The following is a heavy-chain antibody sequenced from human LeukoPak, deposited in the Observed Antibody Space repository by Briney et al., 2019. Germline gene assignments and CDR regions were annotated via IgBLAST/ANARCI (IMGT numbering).Heavy chain of an antibody. J-gene: IGHJ3*02. CDR1: GGSISSYY. CDR2: IYYSGST. V-gene: IGHV4-59*12. CDR3: ARERSRYYYGSSDLVGAFDI. Sequence: PSETLSLTCTVSGGSISSYYWSWIRQPPGKGLEWIGYIYYSGSTNYNPSLKSRVTISVDTSKNQFSLKLSSVTAADTAVYYCARERSRYYYGSSDLVGAFDIWGQGTMVTVSS. D-gene: IGHD3-22*01.